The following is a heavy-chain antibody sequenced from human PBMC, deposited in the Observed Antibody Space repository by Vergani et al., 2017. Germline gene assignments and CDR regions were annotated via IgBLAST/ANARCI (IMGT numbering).Heavy chain of an antibody. CDR1: GASIRSSNYY. V-gene: IGHV4-39*01. Sequence: QLQLQESGPGLVKPSATLSLTCSVSGASIRSSNYYWGWIRQPPGKWLEWIASIYYSGSTYYNPSVKSRVTISVDTSKNQFSLKLGSVTAADTAVYFCARHSTVEWLVKMGWIDPWGQGILVTVSS. CDR2: IYYSGST. D-gene: IGHD6-19*01. J-gene: IGHJ5*02. CDR3: ARHSTVEWLVKMGWIDP.